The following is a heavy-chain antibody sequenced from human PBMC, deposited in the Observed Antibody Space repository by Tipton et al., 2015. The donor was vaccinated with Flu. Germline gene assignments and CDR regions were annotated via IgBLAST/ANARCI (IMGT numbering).Heavy chain of an antibody. CDR1: GDSISSGTHY. J-gene: IGHJ3*02. D-gene: IGHD5-12*01. CDR2: SSTSGST. V-gene: IGHV4-61*02. Sequence: TLSLTCTVSGDSISSGTHYWSWIRQPAGRGREWIGRSSTSGSTNYNVSLESRVTLSRATSKNHISLRLRSATAADTALYSWARDLRGYTGYTGGDACDMW. CDR3: ARDLRGYTGYTGGDACDM.